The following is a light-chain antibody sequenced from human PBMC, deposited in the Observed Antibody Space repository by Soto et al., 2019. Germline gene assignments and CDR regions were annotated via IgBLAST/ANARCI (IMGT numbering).Light chain of an antibody. CDR3: QQYHSSPRT. J-gene: IGKJ1*01. V-gene: IGKV3-20*01. CDR2: DAS. Sequence: EIVLTQSPGTLSLSPGERVTLSCRASQSISSSHLAWYQQRPGQAPRLLIYDASNRATGISDRFTGSGSGTDFTLTITRLEPEDFAVYYCQQYHSSPRTFGQGTKADIK. CDR1: QSISSSH.